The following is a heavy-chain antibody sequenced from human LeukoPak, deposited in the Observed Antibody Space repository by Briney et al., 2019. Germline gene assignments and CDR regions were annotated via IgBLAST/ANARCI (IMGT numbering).Heavy chain of an antibody. V-gene: IGHV4-39*01. Sequence: PSETLSLTCTVSGGSISSSSYYWGWIRQPPGKGLEGIGSIYYSGSTYYNPSLKSRVTISVDTSKNQFSLKLSSVTAADTAVYYCARQHDYGGNPLDYWGQGTLVTVSS. CDR1: GGSISSSSYY. J-gene: IGHJ4*02. CDR3: ARQHDYGGNPLDY. D-gene: IGHD4-23*01. CDR2: IYYSGST.